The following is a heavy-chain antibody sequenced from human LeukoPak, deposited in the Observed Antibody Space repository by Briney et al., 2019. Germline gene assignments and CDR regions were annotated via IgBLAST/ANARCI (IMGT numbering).Heavy chain of an antibody. D-gene: IGHD4-23*01. CDR1: GYTFTSYG. CDR2: ISAYNGNT. J-gene: IGHJ4*02. V-gene: IGHV1-18*01. Sequence: GASVKVSCKASGYTFTSYGISWVRQAPGQGLEWMGWISAYNGNTNYAQKLQGRVTMTTDTSTSTAYMELRSLRSDDTAVYYCARVSGVVTPWIYYFDYWGQGTLVTVSS. CDR3: ARVSGVVTPWIYYFDY.